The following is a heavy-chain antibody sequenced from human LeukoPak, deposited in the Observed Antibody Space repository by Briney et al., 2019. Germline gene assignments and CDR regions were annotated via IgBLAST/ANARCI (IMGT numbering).Heavy chain of an antibody. CDR1: GGSISSYY. CDR2: IYYSGST. Sequence: SETLSLTCTVSGGSISSYYWSWIRQPPGKGLEWIGYIYYSGSTNYNPSLKSRVTISVDTSKNQFSLKLSSVTAADTAVYYCARLRIDYSNYVVYFDYWGQGTLVTVSS. V-gene: IGHV4-59*08. D-gene: IGHD4-11*01. J-gene: IGHJ4*02. CDR3: ARLRIDYSNYVVYFDY.